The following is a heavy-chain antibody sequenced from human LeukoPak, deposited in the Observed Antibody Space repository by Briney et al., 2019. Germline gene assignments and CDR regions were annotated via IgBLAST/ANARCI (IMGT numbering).Heavy chain of an antibody. Sequence: GRSLRLSCAASGFPFSTYGMHWVRQAPGRGLEWVAFIWYDGSNKYYADPVKGRFTISRDNSKNTLYLQMNSLRVEDTAVYYCGKDFSYYDSSGSGPDYWGQGTLVTVSS. D-gene: IGHD3-22*01. CDR2: IWYDGSNK. V-gene: IGHV3-33*06. CDR1: GFPFSTYG. J-gene: IGHJ4*02. CDR3: GKDFSYYDSSGSGPDY.